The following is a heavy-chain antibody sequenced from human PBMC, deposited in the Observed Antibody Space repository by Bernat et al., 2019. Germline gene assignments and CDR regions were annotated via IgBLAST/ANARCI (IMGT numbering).Heavy chain of an antibody. CDR2: IYYSGST. CDR1: GGSISSGGYY. D-gene: IGHD2-2*01. V-gene: IGHV4-31*03. CDR3: ARDRRGYASHYYYYGMDV. Sequence: QVQLQESGPGLVKPSQTLSITCTVSGGSISSGGYYWSWIRQHPGKGLEWIGYIYYSGSTYYNPSLKSRVTISVDTTKNQFSLKLSYVTAADTAVYYCARDRRGYASHYYYYGMDVWGQGTTVTVSS. J-gene: IGHJ6*02.